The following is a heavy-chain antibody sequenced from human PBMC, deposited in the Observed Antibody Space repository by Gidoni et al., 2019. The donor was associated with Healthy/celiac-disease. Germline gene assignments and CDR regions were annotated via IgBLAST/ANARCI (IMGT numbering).Heavy chain of an antibody. CDR2: INHSGST. CDR1: GGSFSGYY. V-gene: IGHV4-34*01. Sequence: QVQLQQWGAGLLKPSETLSLTCAVYGGSFSGYYWSWIRQPPGKGLEWIGEINHSGSTNYNPSLKSRVTISVDTSKNQFSLKLSSVTAADTAVYYCARGRWYQLLYRYDYYMDVWGKGTTVTVSS. CDR3: ARGRWYQLLYRYDYYMDV. J-gene: IGHJ6*03. D-gene: IGHD2-2*02.